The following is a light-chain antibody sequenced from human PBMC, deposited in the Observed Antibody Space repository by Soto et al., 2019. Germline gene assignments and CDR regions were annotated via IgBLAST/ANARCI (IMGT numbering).Light chain of an antibody. CDR3: QYYGNSRIT. J-gene: IGKJ5*01. CDR1: QSVNNNF. CDR2: AAS. V-gene: IGKV3-20*01. Sequence: EIVLTQSPVTLSLSPGERVTPSCRASQSVNNNFLSWYQQKPGQAPRLLMYAASSGATGIPDRFSGSGSGTDFTLTINRLEPEDFGVYYCQYYGNSRITFGQGTRLEIK.